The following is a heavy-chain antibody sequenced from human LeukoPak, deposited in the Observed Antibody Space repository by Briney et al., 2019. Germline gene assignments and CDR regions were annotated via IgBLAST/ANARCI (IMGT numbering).Heavy chain of an antibody. D-gene: IGHD3-9*01. Sequence: SETLSLACTVSGGSINNYYWTWIRQPAGKGLEWIGRIYSSGKTNYNPSLKSRVTMSVDTSNNQLSLMMTSVTAADTAVFYCARTPQGDNYFDYWGQGHLVTVSS. CDR1: GGSINNYY. J-gene: IGHJ4*02. V-gene: IGHV4-4*07. CDR3: ARTPQGDNYFDY. CDR2: IYSSGKT.